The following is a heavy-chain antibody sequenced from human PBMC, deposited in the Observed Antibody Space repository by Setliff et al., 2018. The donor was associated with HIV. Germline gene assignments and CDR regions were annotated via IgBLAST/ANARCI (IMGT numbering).Heavy chain of an antibody. CDR2: IYYSGST. CDR1: GGSISDSRYY. Sequence: SETLSLTCTVSGGSISDSRYYWGWIRQPPGKGLEWIGNIYYSGSTYYNPSLKSRVTISVDTSKNQFSLKLSSVTAADTAVYYCARQGRPGDFDSWGQGTLVTVSS. J-gene: IGHJ4*02. V-gene: IGHV4-39*01. D-gene: IGHD7-27*01. CDR3: ARQGRPGDFDS.